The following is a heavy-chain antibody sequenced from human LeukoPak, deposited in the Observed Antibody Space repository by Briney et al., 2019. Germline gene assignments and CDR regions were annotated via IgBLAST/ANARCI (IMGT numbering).Heavy chain of an antibody. CDR2: ISWDGVTT. D-gene: IGHD3-22*01. J-gene: IGHJ4*02. CDR1: GFTFDDYT. Sequence: PWGSLRLSCAASGFTFDDYTMHWVRQHPRKSLEWVSLISWDGVTTYFADSVKVRFTISRDSSKNYLYLQLNALRADDTALDYCSYDLGSYYGNKWYRGFDSWGQGTLVTVSS. CDR3: SYDLGSYYGNKWYRGFDS. V-gene: IGHV3-43*01.